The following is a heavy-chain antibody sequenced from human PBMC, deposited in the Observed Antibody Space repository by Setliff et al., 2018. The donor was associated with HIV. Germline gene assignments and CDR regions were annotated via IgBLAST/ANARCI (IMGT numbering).Heavy chain of an antibody. V-gene: IGHV4-59*08. D-gene: IGHD4-17*01. CDR3: ARAAAGNTGPFDL. Sequence: SETLSLTCAVSGGTFSLHYYTWIRQPPGKGLEWIGSIYYSGSTYYNPSLKSRVTMSVDTSKNQFSLKLTSVTASDTAVYYCARAAAGNTGPFDLWGQGSPVTVSS. CDR1: GGTFSLHYY. CDR2: IYYSGST. J-gene: IGHJ4*02.